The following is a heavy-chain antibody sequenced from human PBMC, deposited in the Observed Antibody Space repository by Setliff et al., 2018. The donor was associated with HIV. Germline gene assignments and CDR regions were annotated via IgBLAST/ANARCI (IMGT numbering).Heavy chain of an antibody. CDR3: ARVITMVWTTFDP. CDR1: GGSMNRYY. D-gene: IGHD3-10*01. V-gene: IGHV4-59*01. J-gene: IGHJ5*02. CDR2: ISYTGST. Sequence: ASETLSLTCTVSGGSMNRYYWGWIRQPPGKGLEWIGYISYTGSTNYNPSLKSRVTISVDRSKNQFSLKLNSMTAADTAFYYCARVITMVWTTFDPWGQGTLVTVSS.